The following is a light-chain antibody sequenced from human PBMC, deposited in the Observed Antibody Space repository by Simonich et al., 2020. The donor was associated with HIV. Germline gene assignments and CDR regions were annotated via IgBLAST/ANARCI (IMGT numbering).Light chain of an antibody. Sequence: EIVMTQSPATLSVSPGERATLSCRASQSVSSYLAWYQQKPGQAPRLLIYGASTRATGIPARFRGSWSGTEFTLTISSLQSEDFAVYYCQQYNKWPPWTFGQGTKVEIK. V-gene: IGKV3-15*01. J-gene: IGKJ1*01. CDR3: QQYNKWPPWT. CDR1: QSVSSY. CDR2: GAS.